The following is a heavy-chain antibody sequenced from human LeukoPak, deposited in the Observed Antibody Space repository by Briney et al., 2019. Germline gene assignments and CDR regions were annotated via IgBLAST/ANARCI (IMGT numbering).Heavy chain of an antibody. V-gene: IGHV3-13*01. J-gene: IGHJ4*02. CDR2: IGTAGDT. CDR1: GFTFSSYD. D-gene: IGHD6-19*01. CDR3: ARAYSSGWPPLYYFDY. Sequence: GGSLRLSCAASGFTFSSYDMHWVRQATGKGLEWVSAIGTAGDTYYPGSVKGRFTISRESAKNSLYLQMNSLRAEDTAVYYCARAYSSGWPPLYYFDYWGQGTLVTVSS.